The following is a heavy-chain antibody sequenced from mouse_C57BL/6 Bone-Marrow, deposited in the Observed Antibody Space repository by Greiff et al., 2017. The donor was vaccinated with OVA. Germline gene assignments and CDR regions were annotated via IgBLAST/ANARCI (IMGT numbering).Heavy chain of an antibody. V-gene: IGHV3-6*01. CDR3: ARDLTTVGYFDV. CDR2: ISYDGSN. Sequence: ESGPGLVKPSQSLSLTCSVTGYSITSGYYWNWIRQFPGNKLEWMGYISYDGSNNYNPSLKNRISITRDTSKNQLFLKLNSVTTEDTATYYCARDLTTVGYFDVWGTGTTVTVSS. J-gene: IGHJ1*03. D-gene: IGHD1-1*01. CDR1: GYSITSGYY.